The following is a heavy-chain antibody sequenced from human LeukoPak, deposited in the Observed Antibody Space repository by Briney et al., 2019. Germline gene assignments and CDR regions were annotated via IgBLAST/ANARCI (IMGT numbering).Heavy chain of an antibody. D-gene: IGHD3-10*01. J-gene: IGHJ5*02. CDR1: GFTFSSYW. Sequence: GGSLRLSCAASGFTFSSYWMSWVRQAPGKGLEWVANIKQDGSEKYYVDSVKGRFTISRDNAKNSLYLQMNSLRAEDTAVYYCARDWGDGSGSYYNQNWFDPWGQGTLVTVSS. CDR3: ARDWGDGSGSYYNQNWFDP. CDR2: IKQDGSEK. V-gene: IGHV3-7*01.